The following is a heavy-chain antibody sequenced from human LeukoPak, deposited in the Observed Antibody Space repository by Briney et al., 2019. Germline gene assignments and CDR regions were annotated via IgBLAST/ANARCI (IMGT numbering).Heavy chain of an antibody. CDR2: ISGSGGSP. CDR1: GFTFSSYA. V-gene: IGHV3-23*01. CDR3: ARDRYGDFYFDY. Sequence: GGSLRLSCAASGFTFSSYAMSWVRQAPGKGLEWVSAISGSGGSPYHADSVKGRFTISRDNSKNTLYLQMNSLRAEDTAIYYCARDRYGDFYFDYWGQGTLVTVSS. D-gene: IGHD4-17*01. J-gene: IGHJ4*02.